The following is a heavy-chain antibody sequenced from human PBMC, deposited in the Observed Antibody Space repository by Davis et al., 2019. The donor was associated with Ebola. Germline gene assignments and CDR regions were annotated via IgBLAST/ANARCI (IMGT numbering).Heavy chain of an antibody. Sequence: SVKVSCKASGGTFSSYTITWVRQAPGRGLEWMGWVIPVFGTTNYAQKFQGRVTITADESTSTAYMELSSLRSEDTAVYYCARDRYSDGSGYFFEQSHWGQGTLVTVSS. CDR1: GGTFSSYT. CDR2: VIPVFGTT. J-gene: IGHJ4*02. V-gene: IGHV1-69*13. CDR3: ARDRYSDGSGYFFEQSH. D-gene: IGHD3-22*01.